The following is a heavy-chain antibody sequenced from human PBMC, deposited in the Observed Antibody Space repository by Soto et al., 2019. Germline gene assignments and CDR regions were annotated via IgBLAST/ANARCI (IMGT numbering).Heavy chain of an antibody. Sequence: SGTTLVNPTQTLTLTCTFSGFSLTSGVVGVGWIRQPPGEALGWLALIYWNDEQYYNPPLTNRLTITRDTSKNQVVLTMTNMDPVDTATYYCAHRLPGPSGYDVWGQGT. CDR2: IYWNDEQ. CDR1: GFSLTSGVVG. D-gene: IGHD6-13*01. J-gene: IGHJ6*02. V-gene: IGHV2-5*01. CDR3: AHRLPGPSGYDV.